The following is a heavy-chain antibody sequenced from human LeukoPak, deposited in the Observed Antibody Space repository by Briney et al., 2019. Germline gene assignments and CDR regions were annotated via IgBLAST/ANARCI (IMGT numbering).Heavy chain of an antibody. D-gene: IGHD6-19*01. CDR3: ARDPRSSGWYDY. V-gene: IGHV3-21*01. J-gene: IGHJ4*02. CDR1: GFTFSSYS. CDR2: ISSSSSYI. Sequence: GGSLRLSCAASGFTFSSYSMNWVRRAPGKGLEWVSSISSSSSYIYYADSVKGRFTISRDNAKNSLYLQMNSLRAEDTAVYYCARDPRSSGWYDYWGQGTLVTVSS.